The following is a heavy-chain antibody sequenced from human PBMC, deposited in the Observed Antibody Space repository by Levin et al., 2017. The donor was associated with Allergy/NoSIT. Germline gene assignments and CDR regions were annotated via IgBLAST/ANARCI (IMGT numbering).Heavy chain of an antibody. V-gene: IGHV4-38-2*01. CDR1: GSSISSGYY. Sequence: ASETLSLNCAVSGSSISSGYYWGWIRQSPGRGLEWIGSIFHSGTTYYNLSLKSRVTLSVDTSKNQFSLKLISVTAADTAVYYCVSSWYNWNSHYYYYYMDAWGKGTTVTVSS. CDR3: VSSWYNWNSHYYYYYMDA. CDR2: IFHSGTT. D-gene: IGHD1-20*01. J-gene: IGHJ6*03.